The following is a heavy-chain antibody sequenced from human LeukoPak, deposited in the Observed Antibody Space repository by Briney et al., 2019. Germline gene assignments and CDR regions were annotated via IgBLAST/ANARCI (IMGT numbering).Heavy chain of an antibody. CDR1: GFTFSDYY. V-gene: IGHV3-11*05. CDR3: AKDRAVVGDYWYFDL. J-gene: IGHJ2*01. D-gene: IGHD6-19*01. CDR2: IGGNSYYT. Sequence: PGGSLRLSCAASGFTFSDYYMSWIRQTPEKGLEWISYIGGNSYYTNYADSVKGRFTISRDNAKNSLYLQMNSLRVEDTAVYYCAKDRAVVGDYWYFDLWGRGTLVTVSS.